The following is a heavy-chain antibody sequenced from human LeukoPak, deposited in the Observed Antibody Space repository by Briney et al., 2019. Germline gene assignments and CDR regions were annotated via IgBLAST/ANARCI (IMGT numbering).Heavy chain of an antibody. J-gene: IGHJ6*03. D-gene: IGHD3-3*01. CDR1: GYTFTSYD. Sequence: GASVKVSCKASGYTFTSYDINWVRQATGQGLEWMGWMNPNSGNTGYAQKFQGRVTMTRNTSISTAYMELSSLRSEDTAVYCCARGPITYYDFWSGYYKNYYYYMDVWGKGTTVTVSS. CDR3: ARGPITYYDFWSGYYKNYYYYMDV. CDR2: MNPNSGNT. V-gene: IGHV1-8*01.